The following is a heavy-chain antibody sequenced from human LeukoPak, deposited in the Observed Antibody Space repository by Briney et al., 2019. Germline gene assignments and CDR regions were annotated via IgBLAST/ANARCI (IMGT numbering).Heavy chain of an antibody. Sequence: SETLSLTCAVYGGSFSGYYWSWIRQPPGKGLEWIGEINHSGSTNYNPSLKSRVTISVDTSKNRFSLKLSSVTAADTAVYYCARAIWSGYYTGMGYWGQGTLVTVSS. CDR1: GGSFSGYY. CDR3: ARAIWSGYYTGMGY. J-gene: IGHJ4*02. CDR2: INHSGST. D-gene: IGHD3-3*01. V-gene: IGHV4-34*01.